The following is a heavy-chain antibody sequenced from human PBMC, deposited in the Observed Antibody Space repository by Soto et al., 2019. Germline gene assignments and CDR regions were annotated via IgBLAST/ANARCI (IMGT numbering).Heavy chain of an antibody. CDR2: ISSTTNYI. J-gene: IGHJ4*02. CDR3: ARESEDLTSNFDY. V-gene: IGHV3-21*06. CDR1: GFTFTRYS. Sequence: MLGGSLRLSCAASGFTFTRYSMNWVGQAPGKGLECASSISSTTNYIYYGDSMKGRFTISRDNAKNSLYLEMNSLRAEDTAVYYCARESEDLTSNFDYWGQGTLVTVS.